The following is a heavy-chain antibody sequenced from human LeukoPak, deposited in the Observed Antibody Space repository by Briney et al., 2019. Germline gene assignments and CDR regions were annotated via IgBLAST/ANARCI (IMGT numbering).Heavy chain of an antibody. CDR2: IYHSGNT. CDR1: GDSINSSNW. J-gene: IGHJ4*02. Sequence: PSETLSLTCAVSGDSINSSNWWNWVRQPPGKGLEWIGEIYHSGNTNYNPSLKSRVTISLDKSKNQFSLKLSSVTAADTAVYYCARGVGGSYYNWGQGTLVTVSS. V-gene: IGHV4-4*02. D-gene: IGHD1-26*01. CDR3: ARGVGGSYYN.